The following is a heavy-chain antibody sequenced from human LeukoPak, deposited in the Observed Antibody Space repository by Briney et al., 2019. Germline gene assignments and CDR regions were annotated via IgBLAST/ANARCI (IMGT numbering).Heavy chain of an antibody. CDR1: GDSVSSGSYY. CDR3: ARVLCFGKSKKGYSYYLEV. D-gene: IGHD3-10*01. CDR2: IYYSGDT. J-gene: IGHJ6*03. V-gene: IGHV4-39*01. Sequence: SETLSLTCTVSGDSVSSGSYYWGWIRQPPGEGLEWIGSIYYSGDTYYNPSLESRVTISVDTSKNQFSLKLSSVIAADTAVYYCARVLCFGKSKKGYSYYLEVWGKGTTVTVSS.